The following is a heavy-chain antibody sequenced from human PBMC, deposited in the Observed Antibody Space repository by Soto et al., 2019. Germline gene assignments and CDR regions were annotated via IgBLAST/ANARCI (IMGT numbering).Heavy chain of an antibody. CDR2: IYCSGST. Sequence: ASETLSLTCTVSGGSISNYHWSWIRQPPGKGLEWIAYIYCSGSTNYNPSLKSRVTISVDTSKNQFSLNLNSVTAADTAVYYCARGPTNYYGSGSRAHFDYWGQGTLVTVSS. D-gene: IGHD3-10*01. CDR3: ARGPTNYYGSGSRAHFDY. CDR1: GGSISNYH. J-gene: IGHJ4*02. V-gene: IGHV4-59*01.